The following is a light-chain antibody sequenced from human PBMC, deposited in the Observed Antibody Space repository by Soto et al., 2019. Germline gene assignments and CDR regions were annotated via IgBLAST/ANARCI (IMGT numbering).Light chain of an antibody. J-gene: IGLJ1*01. CDR1: SSNIGAGYV. V-gene: IGLV1-40*01. Sequence: QAVVTQPPSVSVAPGQRVTISCTGSSSNIGAGYVAHWYQQVPGTAPKLLIYENNNRPSGVPDRFSGSKSGTSASLAIAGLQAEDEAEYYCQSYDSSLSGYVFGTGTKVTVL. CDR2: ENN. CDR3: QSYDSSLSGYV.